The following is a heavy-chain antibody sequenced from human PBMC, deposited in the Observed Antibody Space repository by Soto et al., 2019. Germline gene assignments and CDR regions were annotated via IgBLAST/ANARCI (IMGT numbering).Heavy chain of an antibody. J-gene: IGHJ4*02. D-gene: IGHD1-26*01. CDR2: IYYSGST. CDR1: GGSISSSSYY. V-gene: IGHV4-39*01. CDR3: ARRGGSSPFDY. Sequence: QLQLQESGPGLVKPSETLSLTCTVSGGSISSSSYYWGWIRQSPGKGLEWIGNIYYSGSTYYNPSLQSRVTISVDTSKNRFSLKLSSVTAADTAVYSCARRGGSSPFDYWGQGTLVTVSS.